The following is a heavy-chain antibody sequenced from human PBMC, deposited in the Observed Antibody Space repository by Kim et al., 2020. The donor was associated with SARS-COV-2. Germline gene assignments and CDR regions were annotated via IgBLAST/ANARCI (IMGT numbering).Heavy chain of an antibody. CDR3: AGHPMATVVIDY. CDR2: IYYSGST. D-gene: IGHD4-17*01. V-gene: IGHV4-59*08. J-gene: IGHJ4*02. CDR1: GGSISSYY. Sequence: SETLSLTCTVSGGSISSYYCSWIRQPPGKGLEWIGYIYYSGSTNYNPSLKSRVTISVDTSKNQFSLKLSSVTAADPAVYYCAGHPMATVVIDYWGQGTLVTVSS.